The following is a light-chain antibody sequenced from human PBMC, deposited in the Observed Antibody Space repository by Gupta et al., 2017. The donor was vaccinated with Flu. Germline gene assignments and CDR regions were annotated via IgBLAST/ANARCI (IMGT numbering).Light chain of an antibody. Sequence: SATLSCRASQNIGVNVAWFQQKPGQVPRLLISGASTRATGIPARFSGNGFGTEFSFTISSLQSEDLAVYYCQHYSNWPPGWTFGQGTKVEIK. CDR2: GAS. CDR3: QHYSNWPPGWT. CDR1: QNIGVN. J-gene: IGKJ1*01. V-gene: IGKV3-15*01.